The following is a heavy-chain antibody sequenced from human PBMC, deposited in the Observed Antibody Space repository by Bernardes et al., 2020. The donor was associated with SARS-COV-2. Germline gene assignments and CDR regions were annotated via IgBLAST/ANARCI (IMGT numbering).Heavy chain of an antibody. CDR2: ISGSGGST. D-gene: IGHD4-17*01. J-gene: IGHJ4*02. CDR1: GFTFSSYA. Sequence: GGSLRLSCAASGFTFSSYAMSWVRQAPGKGLEWVSAISGSGGSTYYADSVKGRFTISRDNSKNALYLQMNSLRAEDTAVYYCAKDWVDAYGGIDYWGQGTLVTGSS. CDR3: AKDWVDAYGGIDY. V-gene: IGHV3-23*01.